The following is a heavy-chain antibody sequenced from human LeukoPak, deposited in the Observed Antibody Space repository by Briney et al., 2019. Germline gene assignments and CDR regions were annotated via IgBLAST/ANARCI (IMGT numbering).Heavy chain of an antibody. CDR1: GYTFTDHQ. Sequence: ASVKVPCKASGYTFTDHQMHWVRQAPGQGLEWMGWINPDSGGADYVKKFQGRVTMTRDTSTSTAYMEVTRLRSDDTAVYYCTLFNHWGQGTLVTVSS. V-gene: IGHV1-2*02. J-gene: IGHJ4*02. D-gene: IGHD3-3*01. CDR2: INPDSGGA. CDR3: TLFNH.